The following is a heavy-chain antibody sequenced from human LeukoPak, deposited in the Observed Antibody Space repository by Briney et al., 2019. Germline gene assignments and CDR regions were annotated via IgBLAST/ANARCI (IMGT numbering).Heavy chain of an antibody. CDR3: ARVREGSSWSTFDY. Sequence: SETLSLTCTVSGGSISSYYWSWIQQPPGKGLEWIGNIYNSGSINYNPSLKSRVTISVDTSKNQFSLKLRSVTAADTAVYYCARVREGSSWSTFDYWGQGTLVTVSS. D-gene: IGHD6-13*01. CDR2: IYNSGSI. V-gene: IGHV4-59*01. CDR1: GGSISSYY. J-gene: IGHJ4*02.